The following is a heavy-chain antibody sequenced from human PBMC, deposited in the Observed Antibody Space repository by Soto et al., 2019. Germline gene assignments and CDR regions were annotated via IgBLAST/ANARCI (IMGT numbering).Heavy chain of an antibody. CDR3: ARHGHYYDSSGYYEFDY. Sequence: LSLTCSVSGASISSRDYYWGWIRQTPGKGLEWIGNIDYNGVTYYNPSLKSRVTVSKDTSKNQFSLKLSSVTAADTAVYYCARHGHYYDSSGYYEFDYWGQGTLVTVSS. CDR1: GASISSRDYY. D-gene: IGHD3-22*01. V-gene: IGHV4-39*01. J-gene: IGHJ4*02. CDR2: IDYNGVT.